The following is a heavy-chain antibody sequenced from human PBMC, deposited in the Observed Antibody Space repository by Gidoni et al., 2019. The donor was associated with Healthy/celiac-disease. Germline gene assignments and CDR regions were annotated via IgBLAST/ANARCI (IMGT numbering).Heavy chain of an antibody. Sequence: EVQLLESGGGLVRPGGSLRLSRAASGFTLSSYAMAWVRQAPGKGLEWVSAISGSGGSTYYAESVKGRFTISRDNSKNTLYLQMNSLRAEDTAVYYCAKSSKYRIAYFDYWGQGTLVTVSS. CDR2: ISGSGGST. CDR1: GFTLSSYA. J-gene: IGHJ4*02. D-gene: IGHD6-13*01. CDR3: AKSSKYRIAYFDY. V-gene: IGHV3-23*01.